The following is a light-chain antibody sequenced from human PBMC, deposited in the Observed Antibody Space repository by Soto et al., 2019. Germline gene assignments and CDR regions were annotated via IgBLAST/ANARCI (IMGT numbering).Light chain of an antibody. Sequence: QSVLTQPASVSGSPGQSITISCTGTSSDVGDYNYVSWYLQHPGKAPKLMIYEVSNRPSGVSNRFSGSKSGNTASLTISGLQAEDEADYYCSSYTSSSTLVFGTGTKLTVL. CDR3: SSYTSSSTLV. CDR2: EVS. V-gene: IGLV2-14*01. CDR1: SSDVGDYNY. J-gene: IGLJ1*01.